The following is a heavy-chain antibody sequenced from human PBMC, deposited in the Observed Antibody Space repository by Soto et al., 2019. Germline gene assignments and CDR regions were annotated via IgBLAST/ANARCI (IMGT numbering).Heavy chain of an antibody. J-gene: IGHJ4*02. D-gene: IGHD3-10*01. Sequence: GGSLRLSCAASGFTFKNAWMTWVRQAPGKGLEWVGRVKTKTDTETTHYAVPVKGRFTISRDDSDNTVYLQMNSLKTEDTAVYFCTTTLWFGEIPVNSWGQGTLVTVSS. CDR2: VKTKTDTETT. CDR3: TTTLWFGEIPVNS. CDR1: GFTFKNAW. V-gene: IGHV3-15*07.